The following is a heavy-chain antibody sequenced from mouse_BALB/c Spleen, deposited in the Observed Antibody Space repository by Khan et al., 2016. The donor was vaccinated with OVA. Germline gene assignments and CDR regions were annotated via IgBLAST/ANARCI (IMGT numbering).Heavy chain of an antibody. CDR2: ISSGGSST. V-gene: IGHV5-6-4*01. Sequence: EVKLVESGGGLVRPGGSLKLSCAASGFSFSSYSMSWVRQTPDKRLEWVATISSGGSSTYYPDSVKGRFPISRDNAKNTLYLQMSSLKSEDTAMYYCTRHRGDYGSNPYFDDWGQGTTLTVSS. CDR1: GFSFSSYS. CDR3: TRHRGDYGSNPYFDD. J-gene: IGHJ2*01. D-gene: IGHD1-1*01.